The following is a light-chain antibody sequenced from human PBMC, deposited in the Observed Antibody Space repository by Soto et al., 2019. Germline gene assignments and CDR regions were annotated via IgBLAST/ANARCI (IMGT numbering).Light chain of an antibody. V-gene: IGLV1-40*01. J-gene: IGLJ1*01. CDR2: GNS. CDR3: QSYDSSLSGSRV. CDR1: SSNIGAGYD. Sequence: QSVLTQPPSVSGAPGQRVTISCTGSSSNIGAGYDVHWYQQLPGTAPKLLIFGNSNRPSGVPDRFSGSTSGTSASLAITGLQAEDEADYYGQSYDSSLSGSRVFGTGSKLTVL.